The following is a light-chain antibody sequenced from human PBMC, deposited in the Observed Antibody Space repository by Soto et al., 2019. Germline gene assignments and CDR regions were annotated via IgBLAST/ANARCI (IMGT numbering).Light chain of an antibody. Sequence: EIVMTQSPATLSVSPGESATLSCRASQSVSSNLAWYQQKPGQAPRLLIYGASTRATGIPGRFSGSGSATEFTLTISSLQSEDFAVYYCQQYDDWPPSTFGGGTKVEIK. CDR2: GAS. CDR1: QSVSSN. V-gene: IGKV3-15*01. CDR3: QQYDDWPPST. J-gene: IGKJ4*01.